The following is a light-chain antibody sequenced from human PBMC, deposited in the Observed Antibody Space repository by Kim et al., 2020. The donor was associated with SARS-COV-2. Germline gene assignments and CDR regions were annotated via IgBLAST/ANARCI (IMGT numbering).Light chain of an antibody. Sequence: SYELTQPPSVSVSPGQTASITCSGDKLGEKYACWYQQKPGQSPVLVIYQDRKRPSGIPERFSGSNSGNTATLTISGTQAMDEADYYCQAWDSSTAVFGAG. V-gene: IGLV3-1*01. CDR1: KLGEKY. J-gene: IGLJ3*02. CDR2: QDR. CDR3: QAWDSSTAV.